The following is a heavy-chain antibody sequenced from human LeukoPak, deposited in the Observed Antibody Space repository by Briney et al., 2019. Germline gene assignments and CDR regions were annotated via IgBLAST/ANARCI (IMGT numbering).Heavy chain of an antibody. Sequence: ASVKVSCKTPGYTFTSHDISWVRQAPGQGLEWMGWSSGYSGNTNHAQKFQGRVTMTTDTSTSTAYMELRSLRPDDTAVYYCARGAVSTHGFDYWGQGTLVTVSS. CDR1: GYTFTSHD. J-gene: IGHJ4*02. V-gene: IGHV1-18*01. CDR2: SSGYSGNT. CDR3: ARGAVSTHGFDY. D-gene: IGHD5/OR15-5a*01.